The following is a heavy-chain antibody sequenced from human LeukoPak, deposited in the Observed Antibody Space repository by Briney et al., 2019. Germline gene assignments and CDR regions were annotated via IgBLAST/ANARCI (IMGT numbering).Heavy chain of an antibody. Sequence: PGRSLRLSCAASGFTFSSYGMHWVGQAPGKGLEWVAVIWYDGSNKYYADSVKGRFTISRDNSKNTLLLQMNSLRAEDTAVYYFARDREGGGGYFDYWGQGTLVTVSS. D-gene: IGHD3-16*01. J-gene: IGHJ4*02. CDR2: IWYDGSNK. CDR1: GFTFSSYG. CDR3: ARDREGGGGYFDY. V-gene: IGHV3-33*01.